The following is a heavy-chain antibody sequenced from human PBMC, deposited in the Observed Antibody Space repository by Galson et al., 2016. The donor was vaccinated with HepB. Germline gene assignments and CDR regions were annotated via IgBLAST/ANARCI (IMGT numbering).Heavy chain of an antibody. Sequence: SLRLSCAASGFTFSSHGIHWVRQAPGKGLEWVAVIWYDGSNEYYADSVKGRFTISRDNSKNTLYLQMNSLRAEDTAVYYCAREFIVGAITSYGMDVRGQGTTVTVSS. D-gene: IGHD1-26*01. J-gene: IGHJ6*02. V-gene: IGHV3-33*01. CDR2: IWYDGSNE. CDR3: AREFIVGAITSYGMDV. CDR1: GFTFSSHG.